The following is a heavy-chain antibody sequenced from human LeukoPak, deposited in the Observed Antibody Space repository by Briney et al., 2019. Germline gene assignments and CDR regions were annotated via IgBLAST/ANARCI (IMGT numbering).Heavy chain of an antibody. Sequence: GGSLRLSCAASGFTFSSYSMNWVRQAPGKGLEWVSSISSSSSYIYYADSVKGRFTISRDNAKNSLYLQMNSPRAEDTAVYYCARDFWPDVIPAALADYWGQGTLVTVSS. CDR2: ISSSSSYI. D-gene: IGHD2-2*01. CDR3: ARDFWPDVIPAALADY. V-gene: IGHV3-21*01. CDR1: GFTFSSYS. J-gene: IGHJ4*02.